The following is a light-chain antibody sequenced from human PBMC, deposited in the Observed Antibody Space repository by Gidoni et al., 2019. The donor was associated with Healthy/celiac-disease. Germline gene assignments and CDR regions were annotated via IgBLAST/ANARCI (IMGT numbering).Light chain of an antibody. Sequence: VSVALGQTVRITCQGDSLRSYYASWYQQKPGQAPVLVIYGKNNRPSGIPDRFSGSSSGNTASLTITGAQAEDEADYYCNSRDSSGNHLRVVFGGGTKLTVL. CDR1: SLRSYY. CDR3: NSRDSSGNHLRVV. V-gene: IGLV3-19*01. CDR2: GKN. J-gene: IGLJ2*01.